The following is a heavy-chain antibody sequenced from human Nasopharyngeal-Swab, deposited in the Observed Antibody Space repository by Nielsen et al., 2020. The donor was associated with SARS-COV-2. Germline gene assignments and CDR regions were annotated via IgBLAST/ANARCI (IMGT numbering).Heavy chain of an antibody. Sequence: GGSLRLSCVASGFTFSSYAMNWVRQAPGKGLEWVSAISRTYSTYYADSVRGRFTVSRDNSKNTLYLQMSSLRAEDTAVYHCAKGTGMTYRAIDYWGQGTLVTVSS. V-gene: IGHV3-23*01. J-gene: IGHJ4*02. CDR2: ISRTYST. CDR3: AKGTGMTYRAIDY. CDR1: GFTFSSYA. D-gene: IGHD1-14*01.